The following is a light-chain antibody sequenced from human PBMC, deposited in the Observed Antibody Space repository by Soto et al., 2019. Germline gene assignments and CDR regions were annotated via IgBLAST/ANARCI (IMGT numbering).Light chain of an antibody. CDR2: GAS. J-gene: IGKJ3*01. V-gene: IGKV3-15*01. Sequence: ERVMTQSPXTLSVSPWERGTLSYKASQSVGSNLAWYQQKPGQAPRLLILGASSRATGVPARFSGSGSGTEVTLTINSLQSEDFAVYVCQQYDNLPLTFGPGTKVDI. CDR1: QSVGSN. CDR3: QQYDNLPLT.